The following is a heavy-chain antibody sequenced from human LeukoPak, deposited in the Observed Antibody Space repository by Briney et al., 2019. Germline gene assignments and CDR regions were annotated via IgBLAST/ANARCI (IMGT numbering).Heavy chain of an antibody. V-gene: IGHV3-48*02. D-gene: IGHD2-21*02. CDR3: ARDRPSPYCGGDCYVSSFACDY. Sequence: GGSLRLSCAASGFTFSSYSMNWVRQAPGKGLEWVSYISSSSSTIYYADSVKGRFTISRDNAKNSLYLQMNSLRDEDTAVYYSARDRPSPYCGGDCYVSSFACDYWGQETMVTVFS. J-gene: IGHJ4*02. CDR2: ISSSSSTI. CDR1: GFTFSSYS.